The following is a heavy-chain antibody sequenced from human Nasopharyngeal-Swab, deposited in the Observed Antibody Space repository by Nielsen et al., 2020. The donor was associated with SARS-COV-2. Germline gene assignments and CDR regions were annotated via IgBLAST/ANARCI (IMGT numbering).Heavy chain of an antibody. J-gene: IGHJ4*02. CDR3: ARDRRGGYCSSTSCYGNDY. CDR2: ISAYNGNT. D-gene: IGHD2-2*01. Sequence: WVRQAPGQGFEGLGWISAYNGNTNYAQKLQGRVTMTTDTSTSTAYMELRSLRSDDTAVYYCARDRRGGYCSSTSCYGNDYWGQGTLVTVSS. V-gene: IGHV1-18*01.